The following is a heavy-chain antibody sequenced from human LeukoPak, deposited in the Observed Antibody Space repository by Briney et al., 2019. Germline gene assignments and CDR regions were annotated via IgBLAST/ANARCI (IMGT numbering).Heavy chain of an antibody. V-gene: IGHV3-23*01. D-gene: IGHD6-13*01. CDR2: ISVSGGST. CDR3: AKYSSSWYGNYYYGMDV. Sequence: PGGSLRLSCAASGFTFSSYAMTWSRKAQGKGLEWVSAISVSGGSTYYADSVKGRFTISRDNSKNTLYLQMNSLRAEDTAVYYCAKYSSSWYGNYYYGMDVWGQGTTVTVSS. CDR1: GFTFSSYA. J-gene: IGHJ6*02.